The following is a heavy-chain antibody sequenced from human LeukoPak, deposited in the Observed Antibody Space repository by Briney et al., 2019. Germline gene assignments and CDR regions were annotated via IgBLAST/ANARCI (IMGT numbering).Heavy chain of an antibody. D-gene: IGHD3-22*01. V-gene: IGHV1-2*02. Sequence: ASVKVSCKASGYTFTDYYMHWVRQAPGQGLEWMGWINPNSGGTNYAQKFQGRVTMTRDTSISTAYMELSRLRSDDTAVYHCARGDGPIYYYDNSGYYFDYWGQGTLVTVSS. CDR1: GYTFTDYY. J-gene: IGHJ4*02. CDR2: INPNSGGT. CDR3: ARGDGPIYYYDNSGYYFDY.